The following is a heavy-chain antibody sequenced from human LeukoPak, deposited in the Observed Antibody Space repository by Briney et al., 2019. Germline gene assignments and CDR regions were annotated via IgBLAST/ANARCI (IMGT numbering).Heavy chain of an antibody. Sequence: ASVKVSCKASGYTFAIYGISWVRQAPGQGLEWMGWISAYNGATNYAQKVQGRLTMTTDTSTSTAYMELRSLRSDDTAVYYCARSGDYYGSGSYWMIGYFDLWGRGTRVTVSS. CDR2: ISAYNGAT. CDR1: GYTFAIYG. CDR3: ARSGDYYGSGSYWMIGYFDL. D-gene: IGHD3-10*01. J-gene: IGHJ2*01. V-gene: IGHV1-18*01.